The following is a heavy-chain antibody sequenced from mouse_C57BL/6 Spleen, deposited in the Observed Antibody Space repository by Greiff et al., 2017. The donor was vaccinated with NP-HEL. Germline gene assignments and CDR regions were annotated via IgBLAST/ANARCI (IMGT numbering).Heavy chain of an antibody. J-gene: IGHJ4*01. Sequence: QVQLQQSGPELVKPGASVKISCKASGYTFTDYYINWVKQRPGQGLEWIGWIFPGSGSTYYNEKFKGKATLTVDKSSSTAYMLLSSLTSEDSAVYFCARWDYYGSRGVAMDYWGQGTSVTVSS. D-gene: IGHD1-1*01. CDR2: IFPGSGST. CDR1: GYTFTDYY. V-gene: IGHV1-75*01. CDR3: ARWDYYGSRGVAMDY.